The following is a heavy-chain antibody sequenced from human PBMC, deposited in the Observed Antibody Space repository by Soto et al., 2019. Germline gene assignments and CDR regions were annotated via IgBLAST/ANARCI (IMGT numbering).Heavy chain of an antibody. Sequence: GASVKVSCKASGGTFNSYAISWVRQAPGQRLEWMGGIIPIFGTANYAQKFQGRVTITADESTSTAYMELSSLRSEITAFYYLARSGILLVPFAVCYLGQGTLVTVPP. CDR1: GGTFNSYA. CDR2: IIPIFGTA. D-gene: IGHD2-2*01. CDR3: ARSGILLVPFAVCY. V-gene: IGHV1-69*13. J-gene: IGHJ4*02.